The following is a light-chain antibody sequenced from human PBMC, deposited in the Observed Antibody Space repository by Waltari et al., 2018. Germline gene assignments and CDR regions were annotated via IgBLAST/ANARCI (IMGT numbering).Light chain of an antibody. J-gene: IGKJ4*01. V-gene: IGKV1-5*01. Sequence: DIQMTQSPSTLSASVGARVTLTCRASQTISSWLAWYQQKPGKAPNLLIYDASSLESGVPSRFSGSGSGTEFTLTISSLQPDDFAIYYCQQYNSYLRTFGGGTKVEIK. CDR3: QQYNSYLRT. CDR1: QTISSW. CDR2: DAS.